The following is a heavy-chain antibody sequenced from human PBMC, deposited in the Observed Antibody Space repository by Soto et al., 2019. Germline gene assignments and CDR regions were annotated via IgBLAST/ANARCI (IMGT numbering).Heavy chain of an antibody. V-gene: IGHV4-59*08. Sequence: QVQLQESGPGLVKPSETLSLTCTVSGGSISSYYWSWIRQPPGKGLEWIGYIYYSGSPNYNPSLKSRVTISVDTSKNQFSLKLSSVTAADTAVYYCARHTPYSSSWYLGDAFDIWGQGTMVTVSS. CDR1: GGSISSYY. J-gene: IGHJ3*02. CDR3: ARHTPYSSSWYLGDAFDI. CDR2: IYYSGSP. D-gene: IGHD6-13*01.